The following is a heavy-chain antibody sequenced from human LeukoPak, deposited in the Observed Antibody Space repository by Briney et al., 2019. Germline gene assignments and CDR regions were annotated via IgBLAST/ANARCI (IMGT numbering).Heavy chain of an antibody. Sequence: ASVKVSCKASGYTFSYGISWVRQAPGQGLEWMGWISAYNGDTNYAQKLQGRVTMTTDTSTSTAYMELRSLRSDDTAVYYCARDQGDGYDWGQGTLVTVSS. CDR1: GYTFSYG. J-gene: IGHJ4*02. CDR2: ISAYNGDT. V-gene: IGHV1-18*01. CDR3: ARDQGDGYD. D-gene: IGHD5-24*01.